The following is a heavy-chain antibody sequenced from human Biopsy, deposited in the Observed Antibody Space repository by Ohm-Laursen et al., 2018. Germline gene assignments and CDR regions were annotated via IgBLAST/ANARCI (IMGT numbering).Heavy chain of an antibody. V-gene: IGHV3-7*01. CDR1: GFTFSRYW. CDR3: ARDGAGGGAYDI. D-gene: IGHD3-16*01. CDR2: IKEDGSDN. Sequence: GSLRLSCAVSGFTFSRYWMSWVRQAPGKGLEWVANIKEDGSDNFYVDSVKGRFTISRDNAKKSLYLQMNSLRAEDTAVYYCARDGAGGGAYDIWGQGTMVTVSS. J-gene: IGHJ3*02.